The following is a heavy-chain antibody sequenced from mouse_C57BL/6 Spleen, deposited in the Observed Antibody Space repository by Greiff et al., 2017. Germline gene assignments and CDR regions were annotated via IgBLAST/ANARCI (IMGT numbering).Heavy chain of an antibody. Sequence: QVQLQQPGAELVKPGASVKLSCKASGYTFTSYWMHWVKQRPGQGLEWIGMIHPTSGSTNYNEKFKSKATLTVDKSSSTAYMQLSSLTSEDSAVYYCARRYYSDYYAMDYWGQGTSLTVSS. CDR1: GYTFTSYW. V-gene: IGHV1-64*01. CDR2: IHPTSGST. D-gene: IGHD2-12*01. J-gene: IGHJ4*01. CDR3: ARRYYSDYYAMDY.